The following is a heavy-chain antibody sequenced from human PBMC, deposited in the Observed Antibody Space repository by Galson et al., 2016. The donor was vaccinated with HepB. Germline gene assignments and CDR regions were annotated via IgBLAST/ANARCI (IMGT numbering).Heavy chain of an antibody. CDR1: GFTFAGYA. CDR2: MSGSGEDT. D-gene: IGHD6-13*01. Sequence: SLRLSCAASGFTFAGYAMSWVRQAPGKGLEWLSAMSGSGEDTYYADPVLGRFSLSRDNFRNTLYLQMNSLGVEDTAVYYCAKDLGTLGNYYYYGMDVWGQGTTVTVSS. CDR3: AKDLGTLGNYYYYGMDV. J-gene: IGHJ6*02. V-gene: IGHV3-23*01.